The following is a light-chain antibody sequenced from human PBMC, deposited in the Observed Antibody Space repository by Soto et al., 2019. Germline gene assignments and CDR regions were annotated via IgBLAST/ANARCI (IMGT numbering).Light chain of an antibody. Sequence: IHITQSPSTLAASVGDRVTITCRASQSISSWLAWYQQKPGKAPKLLIYDASSLESGVPSRFSGSGSGTEFTLTISSLQPDDFATYYCQQYNSYTWTFGQGTKVDIK. V-gene: IGKV1-5*01. J-gene: IGKJ1*01. CDR3: QQYNSYTWT. CDR2: DAS. CDR1: QSISSW.